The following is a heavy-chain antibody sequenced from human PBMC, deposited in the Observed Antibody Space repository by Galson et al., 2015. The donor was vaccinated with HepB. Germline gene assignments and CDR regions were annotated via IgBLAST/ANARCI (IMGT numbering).Heavy chain of an antibody. CDR3: ARLQNHYFDY. J-gene: IGHJ4*02. V-gene: IGHV3-33*01. Sequence: SLRLSCAASGFIFSNYGMHWVRQAPGRGLEWVAVIWYDGSTKYYADSVKGRFTISRDNPKNTLYLQMSSLRGEDTAVYYCARLQNHYFDYWGQGTLVTVSS. CDR2: IWYDGSTK. CDR1: GFIFSNYG.